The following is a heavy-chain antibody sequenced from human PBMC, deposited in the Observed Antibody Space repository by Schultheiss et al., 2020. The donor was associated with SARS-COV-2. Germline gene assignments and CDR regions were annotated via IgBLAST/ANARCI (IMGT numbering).Heavy chain of an antibody. CDR2: IYHSGST. V-gene: IGHV4-30-4*01. J-gene: IGHJ4*02. Sequence: SETLSLTCTVSGASISSGDYYWSWIRQPPGKGLEWIGYIYHSGSTYSNPSLKSRVTISVDRSKNQFSLKLSSVTAADTAVYYCARGRTEFDYWGQGTLVTVSS. CDR1: GASISSGDYY. D-gene: IGHD2-2*01. CDR3: ARGRTEFDY.